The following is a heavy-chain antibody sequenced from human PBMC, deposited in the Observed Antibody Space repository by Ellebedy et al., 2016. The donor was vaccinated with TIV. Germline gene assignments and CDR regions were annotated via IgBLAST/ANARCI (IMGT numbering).Heavy chain of an antibody. D-gene: IGHD3-10*01. CDR1: GFSFTKYA. V-gene: IGHV3-30*16. Sequence: GESLKISCAASGFSFTKYAIHWVRHAPGTRLEWVAVISSAATHRHYADSVKGRFTISRDNSKNSLYLQMNSLRAADTAVYYCARDRQITMIRGIVIFLDYWGQGSLVTVSS. CDR3: ARDRQITMIRGIVIFLDY. CDR2: ISSAATHR. J-gene: IGHJ4*02.